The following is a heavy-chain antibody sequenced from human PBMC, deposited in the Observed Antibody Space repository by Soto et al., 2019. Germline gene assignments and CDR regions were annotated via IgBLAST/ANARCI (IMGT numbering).Heavy chain of an antibody. CDR1: GGTCSSYT. Sequence: ASVKGSCQASGGTCSSYTISWVRQAPGQGLEWMGRIIPILGIANYAQKFQGRVTITADKSTSTAYMELSSLRSEDTAVYYCARVVWGYGSSTICPPDYHGMDVWGQGTTLTVSS. D-gene: IGHD2-2*01. CDR2: IIPILGIA. V-gene: IGHV1-69*02. CDR3: ARVVWGYGSSTICPPDYHGMDV. J-gene: IGHJ6*02.